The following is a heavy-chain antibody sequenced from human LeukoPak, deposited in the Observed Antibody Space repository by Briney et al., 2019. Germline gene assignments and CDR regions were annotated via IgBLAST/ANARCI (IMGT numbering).Heavy chain of an antibody. Sequence: ASVKVSCKVSGYTLTELSMHWVRQAPGKGLEWMGGFDPEDGETIYAQKFQGRVTMTRDTSISTAYMELSRLRSDDTAVYYCARALYYDSSGYDWGQGTLVTVSS. V-gene: IGHV1-24*01. CDR2: FDPEDGET. J-gene: IGHJ4*02. CDR3: ARALYYDSSGYD. D-gene: IGHD3-22*01. CDR1: GYTLTELS.